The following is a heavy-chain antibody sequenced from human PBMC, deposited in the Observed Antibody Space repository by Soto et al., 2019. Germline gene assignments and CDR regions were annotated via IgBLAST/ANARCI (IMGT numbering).Heavy chain of an antibody. D-gene: IGHD2-8*02. CDR2: NKSKTDGGRI. CDR3: TTGTVGYRVGVYYYFDY. Sequence: PGGSLRLSCVASGFTFSNAWMNWVRQTPGKGLDWLGRNKSKTDGGRIDYAAAVKDRFTISRDDSKNTLYLQMNGLKTEDTALYYCTTGTVGYRVGVYYYFDYWGQGTLVTVSS. J-gene: IGHJ4*02. CDR1: GFTFSNAW. V-gene: IGHV3-15*01.